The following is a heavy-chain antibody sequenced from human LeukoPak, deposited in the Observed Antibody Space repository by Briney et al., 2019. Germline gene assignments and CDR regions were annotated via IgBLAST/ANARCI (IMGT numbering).Heavy chain of an antibody. Sequence: ESGPTLVNPTQTLTLTCTFSGFSLSTSGVGVGWIRQPPGKALEWLALIYWDDDKRYSPSLKSRLTITKDTSKNQVVLTMTNMDPVDTATYYCAHRIGRYFDWLPEQGFDYWGQGTLVTVSS. V-gene: IGHV2-5*02. CDR2: IYWDDDK. CDR1: GFSLSTSGVG. J-gene: IGHJ4*02. CDR3: AHRIGRYFDWLPEQGFDY. D-gene: IGHD3-9*01.